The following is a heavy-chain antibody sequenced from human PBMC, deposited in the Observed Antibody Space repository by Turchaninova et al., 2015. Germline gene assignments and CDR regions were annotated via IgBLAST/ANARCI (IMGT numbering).Heavy chain of an antibody. CDR2: IYWDDDK. J-gene: IGHJ4*02. CDR3: AHRDIRYGSSSGLDY. CDR1: GFSLSTSGVG. D-gene: IGHD6-6*01. Sequence: QITLKESGPTLVKPTQTLTLTCTFSGFSLSTSGVGVGWIRQPPGKALEWLALIYWDDDKRYSHSLKSRPPITKDTAQTQKGPKKKKKKTLVVLTMTNMDPVYTATYYCAHRDIRYGSSSGLDYWGQGTLVTVSS. V-gene: IGHV2-5*02.